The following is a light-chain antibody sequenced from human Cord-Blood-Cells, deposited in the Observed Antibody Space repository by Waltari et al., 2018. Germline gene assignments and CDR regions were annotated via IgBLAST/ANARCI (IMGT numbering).Light chain of an antibody. Sequence: DIVMTQSPDSLAVSLGERATINGTSGQSVLYSSNNKNYLAWYQQKPGQPPKLLLYWASTRESGVPDRFSGSGSGTDFTLTISSLQAEDVAVYYCQQYYSTPPTFGQGTKVEIK. V-gene: IGKV4-1*01. CDR1: QSVLYSSNNKNY. CDR2: WAS. J-gene: IGKJ1*01. CDR3: QQYYSTPPT.